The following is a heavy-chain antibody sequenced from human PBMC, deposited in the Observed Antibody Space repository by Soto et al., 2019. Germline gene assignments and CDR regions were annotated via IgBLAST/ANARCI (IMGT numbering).Heavy chain of an antibody. CDR3: GRDLIYDTLTGLYYYFGMDV. CDR1: GYTFTNYY. Sequence: QAQLVQSGPEVNKPGASVKVSCKASGYTFTNYYIHWVRQAPGQGLEWMGWINPNGGGTNYAQKYQGRVTMTRDTSINTAYMELSRLTSDDTAVFYCGRDLIYDTLTGLYYYFGMDVWGQGTTVTVSS. V-gene: IGHV1-2*02. D-gene: IGHD3-9*01. J-gene: IGHJ6*02. CDR2: INPNGGGT.